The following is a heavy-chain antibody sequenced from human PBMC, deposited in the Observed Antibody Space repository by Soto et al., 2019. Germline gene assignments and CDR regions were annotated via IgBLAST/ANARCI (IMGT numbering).Heavy chain of an antibody. CDR2: ISRSGATI. D-gene: IGHD2-2*01. Sequence: QAQLVESGGGLVKAGGSQRLSCTASAFTFSDYYMNWIRQAPGKGPEWVAYISRSGATINYADSVKGRFAISRDNAKNILYLQMNKLRAEDTAVYYCVRENSKGGYCSTTSCHFDYWGQGSLVTVSS. CDR1: AFTFSDYY. J-gene: IGHJ4*02. V-gene: IGHV3-11*01. CDR3: VRENSKGGYCSTTSCHFDY.